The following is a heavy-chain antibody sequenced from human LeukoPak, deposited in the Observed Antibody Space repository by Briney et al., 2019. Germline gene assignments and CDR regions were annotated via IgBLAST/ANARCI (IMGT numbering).Heavy chain of an antibody. D-gene: IGHD6-19*01. CDR3: ARDLGQQWLVRGYFDY. J-gene: IGHJ4*02. CDR1: GFTFSSYA. V-gene: IGHV3-30-3*01. Sequence: GGSLRLSCAASGFTFSSYAMHWVRQAPGKGLEWVAVISHDGSNKYYADSVKGRFTISRDNSKNTLYLQMNSLRAEDTAVYYCARDLGQQWLVRGYFDYWGQGTLVTVSS. CDR2: ISHDGSNK.